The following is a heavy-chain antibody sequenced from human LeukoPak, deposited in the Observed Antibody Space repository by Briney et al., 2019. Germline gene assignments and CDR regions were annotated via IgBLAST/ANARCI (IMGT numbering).Heavy chain of an antibody. D-gene: IGHD3-22*01. Sequence: ASVKVSCKASGYTFTGYYINWVRQAPGQGLEWMGIINPSGGSARYAQKFQGRVTMTRDTSTSTVYMEVSSLRSEDTAVYYCARLADYDSSGYLSYWGQGTLSPSPQ. CDR3: ARLADYDSSGYLSY. CDR2: INPSGGSA. J-gene: IGHJ4*02. V-gene: IGHV1-46*01. CDR1: GYTFTGYY.